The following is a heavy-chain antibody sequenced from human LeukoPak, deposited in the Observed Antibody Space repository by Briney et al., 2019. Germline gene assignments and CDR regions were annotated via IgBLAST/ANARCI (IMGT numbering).Heavy chain of an antibody. CDR2: ISGSGGST. CDR3: AKDDGYSGSYY. J-gene: IGHJ4*02. CDR1: GFTFSSYA. Sequence: GGSLRLSCAASGFTFSSYAMSWVRQAPGKGLEWVSAISGSGGSTYYADSVKGRFTISRDNSKNTLYPQMNSLRAEDTAVYYCAKDDGYSGSYYWGQGTLVTVSS. D-gene: IGHD1-26*01. V-gene: IGHV3-23*01.